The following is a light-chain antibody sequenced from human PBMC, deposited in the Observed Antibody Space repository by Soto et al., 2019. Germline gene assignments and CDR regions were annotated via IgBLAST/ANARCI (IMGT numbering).Light chain of an antibody. CDR2: GAS. CDR1: QSVTNSF. V-gene: IGKV3-20*01. Sequence: EIVLAQSPGTLSLSPGERATLSCRASQSVTNSFLAWYQQKPGQAPRLLIYGASNRATGIPDRFSGGGSGTDFTLTISRLEPEDFAVYYCQQFSSYPLTFGGGTKVDIK. J-gene: IGKJ4*01. CDR3: QQFSSYPLT.